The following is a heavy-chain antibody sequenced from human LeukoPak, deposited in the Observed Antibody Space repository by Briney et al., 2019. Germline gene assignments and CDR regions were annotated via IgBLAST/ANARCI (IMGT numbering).Heavy chain of an antibody. V-gene: IGHV1-18*01. J-gene: IGHJ4*02. CDR2: ISAYNGNT. CDR1: GYTFTNYG. CDR3: ARDRSSRFDY. D-gene: IGHD6-13*01. Sequence: ASVKVSCKASGYTFTNYGINWLRQAPGQGLEWMGWISAYNGNTNYAQRLQGRVTMTTDTSTSTAYMELRSLRSDDTAVYYCARDRSSRFDYWGQGTLVTVSS.